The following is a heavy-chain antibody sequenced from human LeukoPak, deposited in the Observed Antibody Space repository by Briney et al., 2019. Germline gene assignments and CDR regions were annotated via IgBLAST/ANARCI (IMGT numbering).Heavy chain of an antibody. CDR3: ARGSSGWSYGMDV. CDR2: INSDGSST. CDR1: GFTFSNYS. J-gene: IGHJ6*02. V-gene: IGHV3-74*01. Sequence: GGSLRLSCAASGFTFSNYSMNWVRQAPGKGLVWVSRINSDGSSTSYADSVKGRFTISRDNAKNTLYLQMNSLRAEDTAVYYCARGSSGWSYGMDVWGQGTTVTVSS. D-gene: IGHD6-19*01.